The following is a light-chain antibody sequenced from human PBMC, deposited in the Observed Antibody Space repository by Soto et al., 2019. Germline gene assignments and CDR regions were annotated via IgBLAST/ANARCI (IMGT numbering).Light chain of an antibody. CDR1: SSNIGPGYD. V-gene: IGLV1-40*01. Sequence: QSVLTQPPSGSGAPGQRVTISWTGSSSNIGPGYDVHWYQHLPGTAPKLLIYSNTNRPSGVPDRFSGSRSGTSASLAITGLQAEDEADYYCQSYDSRLSGYVFGTGAKVIVL. CDR2: SNT. CDR3: QSYDSRLSGYV. J-gene: IGLJ1*01.